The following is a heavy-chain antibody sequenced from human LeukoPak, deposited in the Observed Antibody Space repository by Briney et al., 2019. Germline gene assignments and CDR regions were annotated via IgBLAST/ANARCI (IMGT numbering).Heavy chain of an antibody. CDR2: IKEDRTE. V-gene: IGHV3-7*01. D-gene: IGHD5-24*01. CDR1: GFTFSSYW. CDR3: AKYRLVWLPAPVFDY. Sequence: GGSLRLSCAASGFTFSSYWMTWVRQAPGKGLEWVASIKEDRTEYYVDSVKGRFTVSRDNAKNSLYLQVSSLRAEDSAVYYCAKYRLVWLPAPVFDYWGQGTLVTVSS. J-gene: IGHJ4*02.